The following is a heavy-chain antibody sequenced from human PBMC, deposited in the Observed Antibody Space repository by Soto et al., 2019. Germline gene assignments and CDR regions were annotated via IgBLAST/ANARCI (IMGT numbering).Heavy chain of an antibody. CDR3: ARDSDIVVVPAAMIYYYYYGMDV. J-gene: IGHJ6*02. D-gene: IGHD2-2*01. CDR2: INPSGGST. Sequence: VKVSCKASGYTFTSYYMHLVRQAPGQGLEWMGIINPSGGSTSYAQKFQGRVTMTRDTSTSTVYMELSSLRSEDTAVYYRARDSDIVVVPAAMIYYYYYGMDVWDQGTTVTVSS. CDR1: GYTFTSYY. V-gene: IGHV1-46*01.